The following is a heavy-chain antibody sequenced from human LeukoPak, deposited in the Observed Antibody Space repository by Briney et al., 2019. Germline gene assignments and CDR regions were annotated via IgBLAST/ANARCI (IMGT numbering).Heavy chain of an antibody. V-gene: IGHV3-20*04. D-gene: IGHD1-26*01. Sequence: PGGSLRLSCAASGFTFDDYGVSWVRQAPGKGLEWVSGINWNGGSTGYADSVKGRFTISRDNAKNSLYLQMNSLRAEDTALYYCARGDSGSYLDPSDYWGQGTLVTVSS. CDR3: ARGDSGSYLDPSDY. CDR1: GFTFDDYG. J-gene: IGHJ4*02. CDR2: INWNGGST.